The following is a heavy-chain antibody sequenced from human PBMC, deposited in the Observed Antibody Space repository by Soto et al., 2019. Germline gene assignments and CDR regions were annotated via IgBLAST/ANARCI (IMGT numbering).Heavy chain of an antibody. J-gene: IGHJ5*02. Sequence: ASVKVSCKASGYTFTSYDINWVRQATGQGLEWMGWMSPNSGNTGYAQKFQGRVTMTRNTSISTAYMELSSLRSEDTAVYYCARAVGIAVAGTNNWFDPWGQGTLVTVSS. D-gene: IGHD6-19*01. CDR1: GYTFTSYD. V-gene: IGHV1-8*01. CDR3: ARAVGIAVAGTNNWFDP. CDR2: MSPNSGNT.